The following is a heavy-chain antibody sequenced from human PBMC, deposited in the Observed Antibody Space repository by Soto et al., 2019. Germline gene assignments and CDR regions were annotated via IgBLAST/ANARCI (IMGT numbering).Heavy chain of an antibody. CDR3: ARTLDYGDYDYYYGMDV. V-gene: IGHV4-30-2*01. Sequence: SETLSLTCAVSGGSISSGGYSWSWIRQPPGKGLEWIGYMYHSGSTYYNPSLKSRVTISVDTSKNQFSLKLSSVTAADTAVYYCARTLDYGDYDYYYGMDVWGQGTTVTVSS. J-gene: IGHJ6*02. D-gene: IGHD4-17*01. CDR2: MYHSGST. CDR1: GGSISSGGYS.